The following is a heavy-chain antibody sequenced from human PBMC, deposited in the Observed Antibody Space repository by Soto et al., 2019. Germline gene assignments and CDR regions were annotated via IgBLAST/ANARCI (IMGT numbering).Heavy chain of an antibody. CDR3: AHRHRASAGLFDL. V-gene: IGHV2-5*02. J-gene: IGHJ4*02. CDR2: IYGDDDQ. CDR1: GFSLTTSAVG. Sequence: QITLKESGPTLVKPTQTLTLTCTFSGFSLTTSAVGVGWIRQPPGKALEWLTVIYGDDDQRSSPSLRSRLTISKDTSKNQVVLRMTTMAPVDTATYYWAHRHRASAGLFDLWGQGTLVTVSS.